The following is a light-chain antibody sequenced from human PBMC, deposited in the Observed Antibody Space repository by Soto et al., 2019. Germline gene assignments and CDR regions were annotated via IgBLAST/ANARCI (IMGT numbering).Light chain of an antibody. Sequence: DIVMTQSPDSLAVSLGERATINCKSSQSILYSSNNKNYLSWYQQKPGQPPKLLIYWASTRESGVPDRFSGSGSGTDFTLTISRLPAEDVALYYCQQHYSAPYTFGQGTKLEIK. CDR3: QQHYSAPYT. V-gene: IGKV4-1*01. CDR1: QSILYSSNNKNY. J-gene: IGKJ2*01. CDR2: WAS.